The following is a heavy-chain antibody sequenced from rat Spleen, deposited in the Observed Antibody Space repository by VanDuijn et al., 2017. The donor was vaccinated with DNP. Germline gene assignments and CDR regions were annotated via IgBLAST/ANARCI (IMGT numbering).Heavy chain of an antibody. D-gene: IGHD1-10*01. CDR1: GFTFSTFP. J-gene: IGHJ4*01. V-gene: IGHV5-46*01. Sequence: EVQLVESGGGLVQPGRSLKLSCAASGFTFSTFPMAWVRQAPTKGLEWVASISTNGGSTYYRDSVKGRFTNSRDNGKSTLYLQMNSMRSEDTATYYCARRLYNNYAMDAWGQGTSVTVSS. CDR3: ARRLYNNYAMDA. CDR2: ISTNGGST.